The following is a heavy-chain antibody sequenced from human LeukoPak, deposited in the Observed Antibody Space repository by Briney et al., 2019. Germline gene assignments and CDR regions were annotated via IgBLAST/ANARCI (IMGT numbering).Heavy chain of an antibody. CDR2: IIPIFGTA. CDR3: ARGEDGYNYFVY. Sequence: SVKVSCKASGGTFSSYAISWVRQAPGQGLEWMEGIIPIFGTANYAQKFQGRVTITTDESTSTAYMELSSLRSEDTAVYYCARGEDGYNYFVYWGQGTLVTVSS. V-gene: IGHV1-69*05. CDR1: GGTFSSYA. D-gene: IGHD5-24*01. J-gene: IGHJ4*02.